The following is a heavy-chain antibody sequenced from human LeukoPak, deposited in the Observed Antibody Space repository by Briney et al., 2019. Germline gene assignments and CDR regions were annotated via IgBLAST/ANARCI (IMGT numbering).Heavy chain of an antibody. J-gene: IGHJ2*01. D-gene: IGHD3-22*01. V-gene: IGHV4-34*01. Sequence: KPSETLSLTCAVYGGSFSGYYWSWIRQPPGKGLEWIGEISHSGSTNYNPSLKSRVTISVDTSKNQFSLKLSSVTAADTAVYYCARGQDDSSGYYYAPYWYFDLWGRGTLVTVSS. CDR2: ISHSGST. CDR1: GGSFSGYY. CDR3: ARGQDDSSGYYYAPYWYFDL.